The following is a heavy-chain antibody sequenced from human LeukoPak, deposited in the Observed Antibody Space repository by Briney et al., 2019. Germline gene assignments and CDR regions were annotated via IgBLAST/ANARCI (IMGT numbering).Heavy chain of an antibody. CDR3: ARGDAYGDYDYWYFDL. CDR2: INHSGST. Sequence: PSETLSLTCAVYGGSFSGYYWSWFRQPPGKGLEWIGEINHSGSTNYNPSLKSRVTISVDTSKNQFSLKLSSVTAADTAVYYCARGDAYGDYDYWYFDLWGRGTLVTVSS. V-gene: IGHV4-34*01. J-gene: IGHJ2*01. CDR1: GGSFSGYY. D-gene: IGHD4-17*01.